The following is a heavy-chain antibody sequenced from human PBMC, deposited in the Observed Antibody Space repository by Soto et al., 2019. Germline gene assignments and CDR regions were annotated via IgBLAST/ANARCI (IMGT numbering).Heavy chain of an antibody. CDR3: ARDRVEMATTYDY. D-gene: IGHD1-1*01. Sequence: ASVKVSCKASGYTFTGYYMHWVRQAPGQGLEWMGWINPNSGGTNYAQKFQGRVTMTRDTSISTAYMELSRLRSDDTAVYYCARDRVEMATTYDYWGQGTLVTVSS. J-gene: IGHJ4*02. CDR1: GYTFTGYY. V-gene: IGHV1-2*02. CDR2: INPNSGGT.